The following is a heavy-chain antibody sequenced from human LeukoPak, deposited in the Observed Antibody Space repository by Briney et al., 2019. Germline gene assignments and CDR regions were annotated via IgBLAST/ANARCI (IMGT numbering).Heavy chain of an antibody. CDR2: INPNSGGT. Sequence: ASVKVSCKASGYTFTGYYMHWVRQAPGQGLEWMGRINPNSGGTNYAQKFQGRVTMTRDTSISTAYMELSRLRSDDTAVYYCARALWYKRWLQNCYYFDYWGQGTLVTVSS. D-gene: IGHD5-24*01. CDR3: ARALWYKRWLQNCYYFDY. CDR1: GYTFTGYY. J-gene: IGHJ4*02. V-gene: IGHV1-2*06.